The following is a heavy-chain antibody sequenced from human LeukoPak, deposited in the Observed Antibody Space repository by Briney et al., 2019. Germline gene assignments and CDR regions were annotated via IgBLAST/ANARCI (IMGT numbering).Heavy chain of an antibody. CDR3: AREPLTGYYGFDY. CDR2: IYSGGLT. CDR1: GFTVSSHF. D-gene: IGHD3-9*01. J-gene: IGHJ4*02. V-gene: IGHV3-53*01. Sequence: PGGSLRLSCAASGFTVSSHFMSGVRQAPGKGLEWVSVIYSGGLTYYADSVKGRFTISRDTSRNTLYLQMNSLRAEDTAVYYCAREPLTGYYGFDYWGQGTLVTVSS.